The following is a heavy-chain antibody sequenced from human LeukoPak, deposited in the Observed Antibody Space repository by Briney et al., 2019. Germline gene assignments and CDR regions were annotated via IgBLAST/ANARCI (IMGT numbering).Heavy chain of an antibody. V-gene: IGHV3-23*01. Sequence: PGGSLRLSCATSGFSFSTYAMNWVRQAPGQGLEWVSIIIGTTYTNYAESVKGRFTVSRDNSKSTLYLQMNSLRAEDTAVYYCAKDRVPDGLYNFDSWGRGTLVTVSS. CDR1: GFSFSTYA. CDR3: AKDRVPDGLYNFDS. D-gene: IGHD5-24*01. CDR2: IIGTTYT. J-gene: IGHJ4*02.